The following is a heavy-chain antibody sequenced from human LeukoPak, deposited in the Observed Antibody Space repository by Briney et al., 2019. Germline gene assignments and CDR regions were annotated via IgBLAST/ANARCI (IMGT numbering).Heavy chain of an antibody. CDR1: GFTFSDYY. CDR2: ISSSGSTI. J-gene: IGHJ4*02. V-gene: IGHV3-11*01. Sequence: PGGSLRLSCAASGFTFSDYYMSWMRHAPGKGLEWVSYISSSGSTIYYADSVKGRFTISRDNAKNSLYLQMNSLRAEDTAVYYCARDHVWNDAFDYWGQGTLVTVSS. D-gene: IGHD1-1*01. CDR3: ARDHVWNDAFDY.